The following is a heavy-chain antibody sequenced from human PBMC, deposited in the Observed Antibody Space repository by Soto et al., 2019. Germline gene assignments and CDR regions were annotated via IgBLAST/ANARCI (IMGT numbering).Heavy chain of an antibody. CDR2: ISGSGAAT. V-gene: IGHV3-23*01. D-gene: IGHD3-3*01. CDR3: AKVLYGVVTYFDS. J-gene: IGHJ4*02. CDR1: GFTFSSYG. Sequence: PGGSLRLSCASSGFTFSSYGMTWVRRPPGKGLEWVSAISGSGAATYYADSVQGRFTISRDNSNNTLYLQMNSLRAEDTAVYSCAKVLYGVVTYFDSWGQGTLVTVSS.